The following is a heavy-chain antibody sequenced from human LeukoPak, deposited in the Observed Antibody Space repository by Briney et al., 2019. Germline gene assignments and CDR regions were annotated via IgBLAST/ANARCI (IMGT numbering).Heavy chain of an antibody. D-gene: IGHD3-10*01. CDR2: IYYSGST. V-gene: IGHV4-59*01. CDR1: GGSISSYY. J-gene: IGHJ6*02. CDR3: ARLYYGSGSYYGYYYYGMDV. Sequence: PSETLSLTCTVSGGSISSYYWSWIRQPPGKGLEWIGYIYYSGSTNYNPSLKSRVTISVDTSKNQFSLKLSSVTAADTAVYYCARLYYGSGSYYGYYYYGMDVWGQGTTVTVSS.